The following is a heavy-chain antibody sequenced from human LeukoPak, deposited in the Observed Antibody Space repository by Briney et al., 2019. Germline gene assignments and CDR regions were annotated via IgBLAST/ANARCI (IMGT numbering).Heavy chain of an antibody. Sequence: GGSLRLSCAASGFTVSSNYMHWVRQAPGKGLEWVSVIYSGGTTYYADSVKGRFTISRDHSKNTLYLQMSSLRAEDTAVYYCARVAYGDHQYFHHWGQGILVTVSS. CDR2: IYSGGTT. J-gene: IGHJ1*01. CDR1: GFTVSSNY. D-gene: IGHD4-17*01. CDR3: ARVAYGDHQYFHH. V-gene: IGHV3-53*01.